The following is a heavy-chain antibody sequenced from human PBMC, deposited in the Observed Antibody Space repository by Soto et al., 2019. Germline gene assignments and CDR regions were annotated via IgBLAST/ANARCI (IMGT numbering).Heavy chain of an antibody. D-gene: IGHD2-15*01. CDR3: AKAKSPDCSGGSCYPSRYDY. CDR2: TYYRSKWYN. J-gene: IGHJ4*02. Sequence: SQTLSLTCAISGDSVSSNSAAWNWIRQSPSRGLEWLGRTYYRSKWYNDYAVSVKSRITINPDTSKNQFSLQLNSVTSEDTAVYYCAKAKSPDCSGGSCYPSRYDYWGQGTLVTVSS. CDR1: GDSVSSNSAA. V-gene: IGHV6-1*01.